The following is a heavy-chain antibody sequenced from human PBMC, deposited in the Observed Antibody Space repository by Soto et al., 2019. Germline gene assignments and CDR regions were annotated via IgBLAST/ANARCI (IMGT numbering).Heavy chain of an antibody. V-gene: IGHV3-21*01. CDR1: RFTFSNYS. CDR2: ISSTSSHT. J-gene: IGHJ5*02. CDR3: ARGGYGRSSYH. D-gene: IGHD3-22*01. Sequence: GGSLRLSCAASRFTFSNYSMYWVRQAPGKGLEWVSSISSTSSHTYYADSVKGRFTISRDNAKSSLYLQMDSLRADDTAVYYCARGGYGRSSYHSGQGTLVTVSS.